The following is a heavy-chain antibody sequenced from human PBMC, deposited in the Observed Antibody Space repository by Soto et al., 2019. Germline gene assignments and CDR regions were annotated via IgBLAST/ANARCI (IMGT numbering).Heavy chain of an antibody. CDR1: GFSLANYP. D-gene: IGHD6-19*01. V-gene: IGHV3-48*02. J-gene: IGHJ4*02. CDR3: AKGPHTNVGWPYYFES. Sequence: GGSLRLSCVASGFSLANYPMNWVRQTPGKGLEWISYSSPRVDTIYYADSVEGRFTISRDNARNSLSLHMSSLRDEDSALYYCAKGPHTNVGWPYYFESWGQGVPVTVSS. CDR2: SSPRVDTI.